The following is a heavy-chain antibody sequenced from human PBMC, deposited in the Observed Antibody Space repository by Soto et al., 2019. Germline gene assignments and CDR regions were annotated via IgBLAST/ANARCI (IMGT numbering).Heavy chain of an antibody. Sequence: TCALSGDCICSYYWSWIRKPPGKGLEWIGYIYYSGSTNYNPSLKSRVTISVDTSKNQFSLKLSSVTAADTAVYYCARVIYGDYEFFSSFDPWGQGTLVTVSS. D-gene: IGHD4-17*01. J-gene: IGHJ5*02. CDR3: ARVIYGDYEFFSSFDP. V-gene: IGHV4-59*01. CDR2: IYYSGST. CDR1: GDCICSYY.